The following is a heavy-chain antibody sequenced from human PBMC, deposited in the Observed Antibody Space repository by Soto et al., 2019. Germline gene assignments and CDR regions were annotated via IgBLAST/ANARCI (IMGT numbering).Heavy chain of an antibody. V-gene: IGHV4-34*01. Sequence: PSETLSLTCVVSGGSFSTYHYNWIRQSPGKGLGWIGEINHSGNNNYSPSLKSRVTMSLDTSKNQFSLKLTSVTAADTAVYYCARGGSNGWQVAFDIWGQGTMVTVSS. CDR2: INHSGNN. CDR3: ARGGSNGWQVAFDI. CDR1: GGSFSTYH. D-gene: IGHD6-19*01. J-gene: IGHJ3*02.